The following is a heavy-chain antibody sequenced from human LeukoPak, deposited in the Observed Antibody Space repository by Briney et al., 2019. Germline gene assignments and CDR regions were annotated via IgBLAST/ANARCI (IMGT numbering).Heavy chain of an antibody. D-gene: IGHD6-13*01. CDR3: ARTLYIAAVSGGFDY. CDR1: GYTFTGYY. J-gene: IGHJ4*02. V-gene: IGHV1-2*02. CDR2: INPNSGGT. Sequence: ASVKVSCKASGYTFTGYYMHWVRQAPGQGLEWMGWINPNSGGTNYAQKFQGRVTMTRDTSISTVYMELSRLRSDDTALYYCARTLYIAAVSGGFDYWGQGTLITVSS.